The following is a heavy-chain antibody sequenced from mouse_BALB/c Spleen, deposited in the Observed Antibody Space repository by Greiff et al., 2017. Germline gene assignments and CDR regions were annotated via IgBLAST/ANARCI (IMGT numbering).Heavy chain of an antibody. V-gene: IGHV3-8*02. CDR2: ISYSGST. D-gene: IGHD3-3*01. CDR3: ARYPLRRGDAMDY. Sequence: VQLKESGPSLVKPSQTLSLTCSVTGDSITSCYWNWIRKFPGNKLEYMGYISYSGSTYYNPSLKSRISITRDTSKNQYYLQLNSVTTEDTATYYCARYPLRRGDAMDYWGQGTSVTVSS. J-gene: IGHJ4*01. CDR1: GDSITSCY.